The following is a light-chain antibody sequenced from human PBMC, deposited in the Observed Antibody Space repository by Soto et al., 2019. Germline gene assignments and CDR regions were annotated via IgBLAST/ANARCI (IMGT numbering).Light chain of an antibody. V-gene: IGLV2-23*02. CDR1: SSDVGSYNL. CDR3: CSYAGSSTLV. CDR2: EVS. Sequence: QSALTQPASVSGSPGQSITISCTGTSSDVGSYNLVSWYQQHPGKPPKLMIYEVSKRPSGVSNRFSGSKSGNTASLTISGLQAEDEADYYCCSYAGSSTLVFGTGTKLTVL. J-gene: IGLJ1*01.